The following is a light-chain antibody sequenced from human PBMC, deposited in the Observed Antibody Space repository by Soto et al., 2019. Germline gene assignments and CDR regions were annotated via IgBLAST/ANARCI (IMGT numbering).Light chain of an antibody. J-gene: IGKJ1*01. CDR1: KFISNW. V-gene: IGKV1-5*01. Sequence: IQMTQSPSTLSASVGDRVTITCRANKFISNWVTWFHQKPGKAPRILIHEASALQSWVPSRLRGSGSGTEFPFSNSRLQRDDFATYYCQFYNSDSWTFGQWNKVEI. CDR2: EAS. CDR3: QFYNSDSWT.